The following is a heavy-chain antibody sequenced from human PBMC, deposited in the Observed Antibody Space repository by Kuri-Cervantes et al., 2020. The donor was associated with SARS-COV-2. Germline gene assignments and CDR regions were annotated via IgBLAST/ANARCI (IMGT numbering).Heavy chain of an antibody. V-gene: IGHV3-33*01. CDR1: GFTFSSYG. D-gene: IGHD1-26*01. J-gene: IGHJ4*02. Sequence: GESLKISCAASGFTFSSYGMHWVRQAPGKGLEWVAVIWYDGSNKYYADSVKGRFTNSRDNSKNTLYLQMNSLRAEDTAVYYCARGFRGGSYPIMDDYWGQGTLVTVSS. CDR3: ARGFRGGSYPIMDDY. CDR2: IWYDGSNK.